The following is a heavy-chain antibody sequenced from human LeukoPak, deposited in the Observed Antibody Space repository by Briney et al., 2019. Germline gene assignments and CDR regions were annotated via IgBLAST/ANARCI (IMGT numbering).Heavy chain of an antibody. CDR3: ARDLGQWLVKWFDP. Sequence: YYRSKWYNDYAVSVKSRITINPDTSKNQFSLQLNSVTPEDTAVYYCARDLGQWLVKWFDPWGQGTLVTVSS. J-gene: IGHJ5*02. V-gene: IGHV6-1*01. D-gene: IGHD6-19*01. CDR2: YYRSKWYN.